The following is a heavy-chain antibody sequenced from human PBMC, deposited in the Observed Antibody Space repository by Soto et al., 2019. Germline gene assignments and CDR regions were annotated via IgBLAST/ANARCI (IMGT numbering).Heavy chain of an antibody. CDR3: ARGLLDWLFRWFDP. Sequence: SETLSLTCTVSGGSISSYYWSWIRQPPGKGLEWIGYIYYSGSTNYNPSLKSRVTISVDTSKNQFSLKLSSVTAADTAVYYCARGLLDWLFRWFDPWGQGTLVTVSS. J-gene: IGHJ5*02. CDR2: IYYSGST. V-gene: IGHV4-59*12. D-gene: IGHD3-9*01. CDR1: GGSISSYY.